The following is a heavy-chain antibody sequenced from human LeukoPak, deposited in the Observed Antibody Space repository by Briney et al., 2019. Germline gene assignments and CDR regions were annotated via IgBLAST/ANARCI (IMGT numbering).Heavy chain of an antibody. CDR3: ARDFCSGGSCYGGDYYFDY. CDR2: IYTSGST. CDR1: GGSISSYY. V-gene: IGHV4-4*07. J-gene: IGHJ4*02. Sequence: PSETLSLTCTVSGGSISSYYWSWIRQPAGKGLEWNGRIYTSGSTDYNPSLESRVTMSVDTSKNQFSLKLSSVTAADTAVYYCARDFCSGGSCYGGDYYFDYWGQGTLVTVSS. D-gene: IGHD2-15*01.